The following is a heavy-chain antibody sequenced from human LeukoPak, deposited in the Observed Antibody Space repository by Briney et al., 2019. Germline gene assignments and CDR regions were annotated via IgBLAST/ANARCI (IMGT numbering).Heavy chain of an antibody. CDR3: ARAPVAGTVFDI. CDR2: IIPIFGTA. J-gene: IGHJ3*02. D-gene: IGHD6-19*01. Sequence: ASVKVSCKASGGTFSSYAISWVRQAPGQGLEWMGGIIPIFGTANYAQKFQGRVTITADKSTSTAYMELSSLRSEDTAVYYCARAPVAGTVFDIWGQGTMVTVSS. CDR1: GGTFSSYA. V-gene: IGHV1-69*06.